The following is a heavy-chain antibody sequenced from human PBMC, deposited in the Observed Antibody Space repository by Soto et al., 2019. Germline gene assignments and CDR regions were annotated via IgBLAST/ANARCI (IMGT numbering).Heavy chain of an antibody. D-gene: IGHD3-22*01. V-gene: IGHV4-39*07. Sequence: PSETLSLTCTVSGGSISDDTYYWGWIRQPPGKGPEWIGSIYYSGTSSYNPSLESRVTLSVETSKNQFSMKVTSVTASDTAVYYCARSYYDSTGFAVDPWGQGTLVTVSS. CDR1: GGSISDDTYY. CDR2: IYYSGTS. J-gene: IGHJ5*02. CDR3: ARSYYDSTGFAVDP.